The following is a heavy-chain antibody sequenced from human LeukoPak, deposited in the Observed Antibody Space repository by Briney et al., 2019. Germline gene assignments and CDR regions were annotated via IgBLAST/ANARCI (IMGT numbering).Heavy chain of an antibody. CDR1: GFPFGSHA. D-gene: IGHD6-19*01. CDR3: TKLLAVTNSYYCNC. Sequence: GGPLSLSCAASGFPFGSHAMSWVRPAPGEGLEWVSTICGSGSGGRTYSADSVKGRFTSSRDNAKDTLYLQMYSLRAEDTAVYYCTKLLAVTNSYYCNCWVQGTLVTVSS. J-gene: IGHJ4*02. V-gene: IGHV3-23*01. CDR2: ICGSGSGGRT.